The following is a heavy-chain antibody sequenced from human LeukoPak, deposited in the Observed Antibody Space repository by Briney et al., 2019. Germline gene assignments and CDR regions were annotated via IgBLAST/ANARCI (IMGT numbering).Heavy chain of an antibody. J-gene: IGHJ4*02. V-gene: IGHV3-48*01. CDR1: GFSFSSYN. Sequence: PGGSLRLSCAASGFSFSSYNMNWVRQAPGKGLEWVSYIDNTHSPIHYADSVQGRFIVSRDNAKNSLYLQMSSLRSEDTAVYYCAKDAGRWDFDFWGQGTLATVSS. CDR2: IDNTHSPI. CDR3: AKDAGRWDFDF. D-gene: IGHD1-26*01.